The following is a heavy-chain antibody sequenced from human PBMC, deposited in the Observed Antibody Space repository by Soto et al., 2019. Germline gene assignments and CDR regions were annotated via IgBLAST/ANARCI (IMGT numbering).Heavy chain of an antibody. CDR3: ARGWGGAKYYYYGMDV. V-gene: IGHV1-69*13. D-gene: IGHD1-26*01. CDR1: GGTFSSYA. CDR2: IIPIFGTA. Sequence: SVKVSCKASGGTFSSYATSWVRQAPGQGLEWMGGIIPIFGTANYAQKFQGRVTITADESTSTAYMELSSLRSEDTAVYYCARGWGGAKYYYYGMDVWGQGTTVTVSS. J-gene: IGHJ6*02.